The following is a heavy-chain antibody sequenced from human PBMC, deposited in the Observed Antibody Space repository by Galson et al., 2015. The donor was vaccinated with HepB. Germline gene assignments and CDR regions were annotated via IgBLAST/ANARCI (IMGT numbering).Heavy chain of an antibody. D-gene: IGHD3-9*01. J-gene: IGHJ3*02. CDR3: ARFGLRYFDWLLYPGAFDI. CDR1: GYTFTSYG. V-gene: IGHV1-18*04. CDR2: ISAYNGNT. Sequence: SVKVSCKASGYTFTSYGISWVRQAPGQGLEWMGWISAYNGNTNYAQKLQGRVTMTTDTSTSTAYMELRSLRSDDTAVYYCARFGLRYFDWLLYPGAFDIWGQGTMVTVSS.